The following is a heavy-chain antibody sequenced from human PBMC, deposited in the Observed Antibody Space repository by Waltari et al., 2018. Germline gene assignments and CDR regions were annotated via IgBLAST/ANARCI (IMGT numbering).Heavy chain of an antibody. V-gene: IGHV3-53*01. CDR1: GISGGNNF. Sequence: EVQLVESGGDLIQPGGSLRTSCAASGISGGNNFMGWGRQAPGKGLEWVSVIYSGGSTNYIDSVRGRFTISRDSSKNTLYLQMNSLRAEDTAVYYCAKVDNVGLNNYWGQGTLVTVSS. CDR3: AKVDNVGLNNY. CDR2: IYSGGST. D-gene: IGHD1-1*01. J-gene: IGHJ4*02.